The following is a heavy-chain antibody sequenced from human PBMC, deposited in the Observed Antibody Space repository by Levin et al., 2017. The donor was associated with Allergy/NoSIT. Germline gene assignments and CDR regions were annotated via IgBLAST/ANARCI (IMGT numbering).Heavy chain of an antibody. CDR3: ARGHWFDP. Sequence: SVKVSCKASGGTFSTSAINWVRQAPGQGLEWMGAIIPMFATANYGQKFQGRVTITADESTSTVYMELSSLRSEDTAVYYCARGHWFDPWGQGTLVTVSS. V-gene: IGHV1-69*13. CDR1: GGTFSTSA. CDR2: IIPMFATA. J-gene: IGHJ5*02.